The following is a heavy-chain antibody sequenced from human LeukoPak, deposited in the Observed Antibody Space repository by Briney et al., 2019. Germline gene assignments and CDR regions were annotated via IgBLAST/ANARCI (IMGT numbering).Heavy chain of an antibody. Sequence: QAGGSLRLSCAASGFTFSNNDMSWVRQAPGKGLEWVSGISGSGDTTNYGDSVKGRFTISRDNSNNRLYLQMNSLRAEDTAVYYCARDFFFGSGKSVYYYGMDVWGQGTTVTVSS. CDR3: ARDFFFGSGKSVYYYGMDV. D-gene: IGHD3-10*01. V-gene: IGHV3-23*01. CDR2: ISGSGDTT. J-gene: IGHJ6*02. CDR1: GFTFSNND.